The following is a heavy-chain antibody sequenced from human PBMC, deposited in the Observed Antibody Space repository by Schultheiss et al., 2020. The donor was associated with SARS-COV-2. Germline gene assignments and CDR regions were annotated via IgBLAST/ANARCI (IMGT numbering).Heavy chain of an antibody. CDR3: ARDLVRTDDYYYYYYMDV. D-gene: IGHD1-26*01. CDR1: GGSISSYY. Sequence: SETLSLTCTVSGGSISSYYWSWIRQPPGKGLEWIGYIYYSGSTNYNPSLKSRVTMSVDTSKNQFSLKLSSVTAADTAVYYCARDLVRTDDYYYYYYMDVWGKGTTVTVSS. CDR2: IYYSGST. V-gene: IGHV4-59*12. J-gene: IGHJ6*03.